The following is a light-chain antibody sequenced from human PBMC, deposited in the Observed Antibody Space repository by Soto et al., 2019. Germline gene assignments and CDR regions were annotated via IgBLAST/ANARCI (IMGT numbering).Light chain of an antibody. CDR3: SSYTSPNTPHV. Sequence: QSALTQPASVSGSPGQSITISCTGTSSDIGAYDYVSWYQQFPGTAPKLMLYDVYRRPSGVSTRFSGSKSGNTASLTISGLQAEDEADYYCSSYTSPNTPHVFGSGTKVTVL. V-gene: IGLV2-14*01. CDR1: SSDIGAYDY. J-gene: IGLJ1*01. CDR2: DVY.